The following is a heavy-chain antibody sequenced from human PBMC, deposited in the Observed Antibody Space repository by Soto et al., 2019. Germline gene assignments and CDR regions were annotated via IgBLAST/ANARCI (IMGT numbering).Heavy chain of an antibody. CDR1: GFSLSTSGVG. J-gene: IGHJ4*02. CDR3: ARVRWRLWFGELVEFDY. D-gene: IGHD3-10*01. V-gene: IGHV2-5*01. Sequence: SGPTLVKPTQTLTLTCTFSGFSLSTSGVGVGWIRQPPGKALEWLALIYWNDDKRYSPSLKSRLTITKDTSKNQVVLTMTNMDPVDTATYYCARVRWRLWFGELVEFDYWGQGTLVTVSS. CDR2: IYWNDDK.